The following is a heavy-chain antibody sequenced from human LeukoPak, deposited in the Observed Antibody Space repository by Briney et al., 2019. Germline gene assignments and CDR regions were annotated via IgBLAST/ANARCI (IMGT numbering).Heavy chain of an antibody. CDR3: AKGGPYDFWSGYSLDY. Sequence: GGSLRLSCAASGFTFSSYAMSWVRQAPGKGLEWVSAISGSGGSTYYADSVKGRFTISRDNSKNTLYLQMNSLRAEDTAVYYCAKGGPYDFWSGYSLDYWGQGTLVTVSS. CDR2: ISGSGGST. D-gene: IGHD3-3*01. CDR1: GFTFSSYA. V-gene: IGHV3-23*01. J-gene: IGHJ4*02.